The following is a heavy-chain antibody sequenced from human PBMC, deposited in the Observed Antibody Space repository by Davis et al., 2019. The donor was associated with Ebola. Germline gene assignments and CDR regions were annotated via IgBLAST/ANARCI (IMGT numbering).Heavy chain of an antibody. D-gene: IGHD3-3*01. Sequence: MPSETLSLTCAVYGGSFSGYYWSWIRQPPGKGLEWIGEINHSGSTNYNPSLKSRVTISVDTSKNQFSLKLSSVTAADTAVYYCARRVFGVVISPFDYWGQGTLVTVSS. V-gene: IGHV4-34*01. J-gene: IGHJ4*02. CDR1: GGSFSGYY. CDR2: INHSGST. CDR3: ARRVFGVVISPFDY.